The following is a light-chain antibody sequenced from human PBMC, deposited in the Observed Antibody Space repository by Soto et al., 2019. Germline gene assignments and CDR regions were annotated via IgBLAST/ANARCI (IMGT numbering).Light chain of an antibody. CDR3: QQYHNWPPWT. J-gene: IGKJ1*01. CDR1: QSVSSN. Sequence: EIVMTQSPDTLSVSPGERATLSCRASQSVSSNLAWYQQKPGQAPRLLIYGASTRATGIPARFSGSGSGTEFTLTISSLQSEDFAVYYCQQYHNWPPWTFGQGTKVEIK. V-gene: IGKV3-15*01. CDR2: GAS.